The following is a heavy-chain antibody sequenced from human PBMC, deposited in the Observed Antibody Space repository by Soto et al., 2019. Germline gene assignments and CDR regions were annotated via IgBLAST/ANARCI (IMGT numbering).Heavy chain of an antibody. CDR1: GFTFSNYD. CDR3: AKDYDNGDHKYFDY. CDR2: ISYHGSNK. D-gene: IGHD4-17*01. J-gene: IGHJ4*02. Sequence: QVQLVESGGGVVQPGRSLRLSCAASGFTFSNYDMHWVRQAPGKGLEWVAVISYHGSNKYYADSVKGRFTISRDNSKNTLFMQMSSLRAEDTAVYYCAKDYDNGDHKYFDYWGQGTLVTVSS. V-gene: IGHV3-30*18.